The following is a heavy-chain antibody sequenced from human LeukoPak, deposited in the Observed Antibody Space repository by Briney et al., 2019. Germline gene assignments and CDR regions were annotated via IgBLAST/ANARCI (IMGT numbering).Heavy chain of an antibody. V-gene: IGHV3-7*01. D-gene: IGHD6-13*01. CDR2: IKQDGSEK. CDR3: ARDQTASWPYNWFDP. CDR1: GFTFSSYW. Sequence: QPGGSLRLSCAASGFTFSSYWMSWVRQAPGKGLEWVANIKQDGSEKYYVDSVKGRFTISRDNAKNSLYLQMNSLRAEGTAVYYCARDQTASWPYNWFDPWGQGTLVTVSS. J-gene: IGHJ5*02.